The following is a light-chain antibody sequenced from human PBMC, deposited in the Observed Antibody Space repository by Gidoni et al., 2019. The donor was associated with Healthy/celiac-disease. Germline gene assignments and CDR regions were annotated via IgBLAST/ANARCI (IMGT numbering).Light chain of an antibody. CDR1: QSISSY. V-gene: IGKV1-39*01. Sequence: DIQITQSPSSLSASVVDRVTITCRASQSISSYLNWYQQKPWKAPKLLIYAAFSLQSGVPSRFSGSGSGTDFTLTISSLQPEDFATYYCQQSYSTPWTFGQGTKVEIK. CDR3: QQSYSTPWT. CDR2: AAF. J-gene: IGKJ1*01.